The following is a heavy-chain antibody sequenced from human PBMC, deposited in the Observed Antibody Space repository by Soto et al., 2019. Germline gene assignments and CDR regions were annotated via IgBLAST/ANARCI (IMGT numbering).Heavy chain of an antibody. Sequence: EVQLLESGGGLVQPGGSLRLSCAASGFTFSSYAMSWVRQAPGKGLEWVSAISGSGGSTYYADSVKGRFTISRDNSKNPLYQQMNRRSAEDTAVYYCAKDQSKAKDLNAFDIWGQGTMVTVSS. CDR2: ISGSGGST. CDR3: AKDQSKAKDLNAFDI. J-gene: IGHJ3*02. D-gene: IGHD2-15*01. V-gene: IGHV3-23*01. CDR1: GFTFSSYA.